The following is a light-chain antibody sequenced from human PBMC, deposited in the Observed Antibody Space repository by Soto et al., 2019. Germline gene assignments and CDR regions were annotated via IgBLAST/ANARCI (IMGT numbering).Light chain of an antibody. J-gene: IGKJ4*01. CDR3: QQYGSSPLT. V-gene: IGKV3-20*01. CDR2: GAS. Sequence: EIVLTQSPGTLSLSPGEGDTLSFRASQSVSSNSLAWYQQKPGQAPRLLIYGASTRATGIPDRFSGSGSGTDFTLTINRLEPEDFAVYYCQQYGSSPLTFGGGTKVDI. CDR1: QSVSSNS.